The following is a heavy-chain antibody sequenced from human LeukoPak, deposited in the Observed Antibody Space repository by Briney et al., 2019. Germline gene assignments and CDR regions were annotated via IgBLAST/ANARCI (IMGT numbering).Heavy chain of an antibody. CDR2: IRSKAYGGTT. Sequence: GGSLRLSCAASGFTVSSNYMSWVRQAPGKGLEWVGFIRSKAYGGTTEYAASVKGRFTISRDDSKSIAYLQMNSLKTEDTAVYYCTNADGGSFDYWGQGTLVTVSS. D-gene: IGHD1-26*01. V-gene: IGHV3-49*04. CDR3: TNADGGSFDY. CDR1: GFTVSSNY. J-gene: IGHJ4*02.